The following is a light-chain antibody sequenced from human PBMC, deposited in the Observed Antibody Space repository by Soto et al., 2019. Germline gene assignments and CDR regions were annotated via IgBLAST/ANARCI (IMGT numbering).Light chain of an antibody. J-gene: IGKJ4*01. Sequence: DIVLTPTPLSLSVTPGQPASMSCKSSQSLLQSNGKTFLYWYLQRPGQPPQLLLWEVSNRMSGVRDRWSGSGSGTDFTLQISRVAAEDVGVYYCMQSVEPSFGGGTKVELK. CDR2: EVS. CDR3: MQSVEPS. CDR1: QSLLQSNGKTF. V-gene: IGKV2D-29*01.